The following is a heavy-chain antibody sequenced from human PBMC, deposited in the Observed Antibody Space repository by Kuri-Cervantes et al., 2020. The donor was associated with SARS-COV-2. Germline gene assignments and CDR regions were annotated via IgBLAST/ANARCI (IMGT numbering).Heavy chain of an antibody. D-gene: IGHD3-16*02. V-gene: IGHV3-21*01. J-gene: IGHJ6*03. CDR3: ARDLTLGYTEAYYYYMDV. CDR1: GFTFSNSW. CDR2: ISGSGSYI. Sequence: GGSLRLSCAASGFTFSNSWMSWVRQAPGKALEWVSSISGSGSYIYYADSVKGRFTISRDNAKNSLYLQMNSLRAEDTAVYYCARDLTLGYTEAYYYYMDVWGKGTTVTVSS.